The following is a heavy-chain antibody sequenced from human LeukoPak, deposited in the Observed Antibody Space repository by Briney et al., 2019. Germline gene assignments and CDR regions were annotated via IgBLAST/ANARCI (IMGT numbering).Heavy chain of an antibody. CDR3: AKDRPNYYESNGDYYKRDGDY. J-gene: IGHJ4*02. Sequence: PGGSLRLSCAASGFTFYSYAMSWVRQAPGKGLEWVSGISGSGGHTYYADSVKGRFTISRDNPKNTLYLEMNGLRAEDTARYYCAKDRPNYYESNGDYYKRDGDYWGQGTLVTVSS. CDR2: ISGSGGHT. V-gene: IGHV3-23*01. CDR1: GFTFYSYA. D-gene: IGHD3-22*01.